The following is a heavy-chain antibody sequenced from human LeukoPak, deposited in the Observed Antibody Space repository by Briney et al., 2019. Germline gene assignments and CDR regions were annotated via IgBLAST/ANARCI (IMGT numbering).Heavy chain of an antibody. CDR3: ASNWSDFDY. J-gene: IGHJ4*02. D-gene: IGHD1-1*01. V-gene: IGHV4-4*07. CDR2: IYTSGST. Sequence: SETLSLTCTVSGGSISSYYWSWIRQPAGKGLEWIGRIYTSGSTNYNPSLKTRLTISLDTSKNQFSLKLSSVTAADTAVYYCASNWSDFDYWGQGILVTVSS. CDR1: GGSISSYY.